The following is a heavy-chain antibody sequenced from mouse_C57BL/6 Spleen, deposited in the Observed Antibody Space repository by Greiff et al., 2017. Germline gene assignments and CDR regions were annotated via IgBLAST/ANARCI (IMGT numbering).Heavy chain of an antibody. V-gene: IGHV1-81*01. D-gene: IGHD1-1*01. CDR3: ARLDYYGSSYEGYYAMDY. CDR1: GYTFTSYG. Sequence: VQGVESGAELARPGASVKLSCKASGYTFTSYGISWVKQRTGQGLEWIGEIYPRSGNTYYNEKFKGKATLTADKSSSTAYMELRSLTSEDSAVYFCARLDYYGSSYEGYYAMDYWGQGTSVTVSS. J-gene: IGHJ4*01. CDR2: IYPRSGNT.